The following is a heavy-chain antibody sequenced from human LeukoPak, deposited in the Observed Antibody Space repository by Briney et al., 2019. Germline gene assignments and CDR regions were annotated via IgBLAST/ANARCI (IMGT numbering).Heavy chain of an antibody. J-gene: IGHJ4*02. V-gene: IGHV1-2*02. Sequence: ASVKVSCKASGYTFTGYYLHWVRQAPGQGLEWMGCVNPNSGDTNYAQKFQGSVTMTRDTSISTVYMELRSLRSDDTAVYYCASTSRSSRWSSLFGYWGQGTLVTVSS. CDR2: VNPNSGDT. D-gene: IGHD6-13*01. CDR3: ASTSRSSRWSSLFGY. CDR1: GYTFTGYY.